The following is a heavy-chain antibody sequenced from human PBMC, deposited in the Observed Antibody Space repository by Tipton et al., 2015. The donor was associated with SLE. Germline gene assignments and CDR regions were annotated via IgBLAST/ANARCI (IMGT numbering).Heavy chain of an antibody. CDR1: GFTFDDYA. V-gene: IGHV3-9*01. J-gene: IGHJ6*02. CDR2: ISWNSGSI. CDR3: AKGLDYYYYYGMDV. Sequence: QLVQSGGGLVQPGRSPRLSCAASGFTFDDYAMHWVRQAPGKGLEWVSGISWNSGSIGYADSVKGRFTISRDNAKNSLYLQMNSLRAEDTALYYCAKGLDYYYYYGMDVWGQGTTVTVSS.